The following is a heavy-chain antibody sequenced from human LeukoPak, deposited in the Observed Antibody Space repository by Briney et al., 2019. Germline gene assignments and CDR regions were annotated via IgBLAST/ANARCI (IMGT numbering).Heavy chain of an antibody. CDR1: GDSISSSYF. V-gene: IGHV4-38-2*02. Sequence: SETLSLTCYVSGDSISSSYFWGWIRQPPGTGLEWIGSISHSENTFYNPSLKSRVTISVDTSKNHFSLNLSAVTAADTAVYYCARDRKASVDYWGQGTLVTVSS. J-gene: IGHJ4*02. CDR3: ARDRKASVDY. CDR2: ISHSENT.